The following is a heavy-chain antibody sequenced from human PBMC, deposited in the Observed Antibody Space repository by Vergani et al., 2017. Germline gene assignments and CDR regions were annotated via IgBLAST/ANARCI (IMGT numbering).Heavy chain of an antibody. CDR2: INPSGGHT. CDR3: ARGDYGILTGYRY. J-gene: IGHJ4*02. V-gene: IGHV1-46*03. Sequence: QVQVAQSGAEVKKSGASGKVSCKTSGYTFSNYYMHWVRQAPGQGLEWMGIINPSGGHTNYAQKFQGRVTMTRDTSTSTVYMELSSLRSEDTAIYYCARGDYGILTGYRYWGQGTLVTVSA. D-gene: IGHD3-9*01. CDR1: GYTFSNYY.